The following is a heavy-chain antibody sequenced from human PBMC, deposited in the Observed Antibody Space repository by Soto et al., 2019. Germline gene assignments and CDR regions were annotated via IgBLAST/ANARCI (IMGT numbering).Heavy chain of an antibody. CDR1: GFTFSSYG. V-gene: IGHV3-30*18. D-gene: IGHD2-15*01. CDR2: ISYDGSNK. J-gene: IGHJ4*02. CDR3: AKDFGYCSGGSCYDPDFDY. Sequence: PGGSLRLSCAASGFTFSSYGMHWVRQAPGKGLEWVAVISYDGSNKYYADSVKGRFTISRDNSKNTLYLQMNSLRAEDTAVYNCAKDFGYCSGGSCYDPDFDYWGQGTLVTVSS.